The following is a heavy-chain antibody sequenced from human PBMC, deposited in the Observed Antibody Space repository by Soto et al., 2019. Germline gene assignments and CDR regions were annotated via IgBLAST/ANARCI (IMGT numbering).Heavy chain of an antibody. D-gene: IGHD3-22*01. CDR1: GGSISNGCHY. CDR3: ARGGVDYYDSSGYYFSPYYFDY. Sequence: SETLSVPWTVSGGSISNGCHYWSWVRQTPGKGLEWVGHVYHSGSTYYNPSLKRRVTISVDRSKNQFSLKLSSVTAADTAVYYCARGGVDYYDSSGYYFSPYYFDYWGQGTLVTVSS. J-gene: IGHJ4*02. V-gene: IGHV4-30-2*01. CDR2: VYHSGST.